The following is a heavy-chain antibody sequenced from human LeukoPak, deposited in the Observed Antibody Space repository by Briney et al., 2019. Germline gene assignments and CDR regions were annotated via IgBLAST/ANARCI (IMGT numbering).Heavy chain of an antibody. CDR3: ARGLITGAAGTYYYYGMDV. D-gene: IGHD6-13*01. CDR1: GFIFSRYG. V-gene: IGHV3-64*01. CDR2: ISNSGGST. Sequence: GGSLRLSCVASGFIFSRYGMHSVRQAPGKGLEYVSAISNSGGSTYYANSVKGRFTISRDNSKNTLYLQMGSLRGEDMAVYYCARGLITGAAGTYYYYGMDVWGQGTTVTVSS. J-gene: IGHJ6*02.